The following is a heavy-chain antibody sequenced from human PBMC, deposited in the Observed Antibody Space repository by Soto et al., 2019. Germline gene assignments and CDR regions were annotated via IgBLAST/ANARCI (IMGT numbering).Heavy chain of an antibody. V-gene: IGHV3-48*01. Sequence: PGGSLRLSCAASGFTFRSYSMNGVRQAPGKGLEWVSYISSSSSTIYYADSVKGRFTISRDNAKNSLYLQMNSLRAEDTAVYYCARDPPGILGYSYPMDVWGKGTTVTGSS. CDR2: ISSSSSTI. D-gene: IGHD5-18*01. CDR1: GFTFRSYS. J-gene: IGHJ6*04. CDR3: ARDPPGILGYSYPMDV.